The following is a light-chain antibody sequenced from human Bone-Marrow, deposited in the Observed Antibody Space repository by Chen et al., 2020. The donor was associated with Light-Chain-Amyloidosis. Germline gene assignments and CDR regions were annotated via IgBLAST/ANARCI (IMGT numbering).Light chain of an antibody. Sequence: SYVLTQPSSVSVAPGQTATIACGGNNIGSTSVHWYPQTPGQAPLLVVYDDSDRPSGIPERWSGSNSGNTATLTISRVEAGEEADYYCQVWDRSSDRPVFGGGTKLTVL. J-gene: IGLJ3*02. V-gene: IGLV3-21*02. CDR3: QVWDRSSDRPV. CDR1: NIGSTS. CDR2: DDS.